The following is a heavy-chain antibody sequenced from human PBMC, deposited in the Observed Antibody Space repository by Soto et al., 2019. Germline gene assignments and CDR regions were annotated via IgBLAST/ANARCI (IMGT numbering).Heavy chain of an antibody. D-gene: IGHD3-9*01. J-gene: IGHJ5*02. CDR1: GGSFSGYY. Sequence: SETLSLACAVYGGSFSGYYWSWIRQPPGKGLEWIGEINHSGSTNYNPSLKSRVTISLDTSKNQFSLKLSSVTAADTAVYYCARGNIRYFDWLLANWFDPWGQGTLVTVSS. CDR3: ARGNIRYFDWLLANWFDP. CDR2: INHSGST. V-gene: IGHV4-34*01.